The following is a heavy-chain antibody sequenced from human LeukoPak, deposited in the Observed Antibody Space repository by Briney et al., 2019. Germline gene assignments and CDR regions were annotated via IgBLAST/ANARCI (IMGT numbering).Heavy chain of an antibody. Sequence: GGSLRLSCVASGFTFSSYWMNWVRQAPGRGLEWVANIKQDGSEIYYVDSVKGRFTISRDNAKNSVYLQMNSLRDEDTAVYYCERGMGPSWGQGTLVTVSS. CDR2: IKQDGSEI. CDR1: GFTFSSYW. CDR3: ERGMGPS. D-gene: IGHD2-8*01. J-gene: IGHJ5*02. V-gene: IGHV3-7*01.